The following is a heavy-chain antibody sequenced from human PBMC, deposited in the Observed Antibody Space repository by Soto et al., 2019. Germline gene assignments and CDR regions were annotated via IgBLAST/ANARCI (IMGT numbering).Heavy chain of an antibody. D-gene: IGHD4-17*01. CDR2: IYYSGST. Sequence: QVQLQESGPGLVKPSQTLSLTCTVSGGSISSGDYYWSWIRQPPGKGLEWIGYIYYSGSTYYNPSHKSRVTRSVDTAKNQFSLKLSSVTAADTAVYYCARETYGDRAFEIWGQGTMVTVSS. CDR3: ARETYGDRAFEI. CDR1: GGSISSGDYY. V-gene: IGHV4-30-4*01. J-gene: IGHJ3*02.